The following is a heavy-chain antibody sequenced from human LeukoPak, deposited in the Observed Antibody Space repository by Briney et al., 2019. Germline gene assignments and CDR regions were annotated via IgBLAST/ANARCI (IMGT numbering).Heavy chain of an antibody. CDR2: INPHNGGS. Sequence: GASVKVSCKASAYTFTGYYIHWVRQAPGQGLEWMGWINPHNGGSNYAQNFQGRVTMTKDTSISTAYMEVWSLRSDDTAVYYCARGGWSSPTAPTFDYWGQGTLVTVSS. V-gene: IGHV1-2*02. CDR1: AYTFTGYY. CDR3: ARGGWSSPTAPTFDY. D-gene: IGHD3-3*01. J-gene: IGHJ4*02.